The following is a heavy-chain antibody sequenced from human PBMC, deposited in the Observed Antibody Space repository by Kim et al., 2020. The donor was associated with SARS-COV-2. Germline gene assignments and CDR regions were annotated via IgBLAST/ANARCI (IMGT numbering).Heavy chain of an antibody. Sequence: GESLKISCKGSGYSFTSYWIGWVRQMPGKGLEWMGIIYPGYSDTRYSPSFQGPVTIAADKSISPAYLQWSSLKASDTAMYYCSRRITEYYYGSGRAPGAFEISGPGTMVTVSS. V-gene: IGHV5-51*01. CDR3: SRRITEYYYGSGRAPGAFEI. D-gene: IGHD3-10*01. J-gene: IGHJ3*02. CDR2: IYPGYSDT. CDR1: GYSFTSYW.